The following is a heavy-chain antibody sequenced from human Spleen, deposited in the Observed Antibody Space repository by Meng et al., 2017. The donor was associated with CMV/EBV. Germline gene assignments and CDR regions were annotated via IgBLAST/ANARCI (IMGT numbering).Heavy chain of an antibody. CDR3: ARDRGRLLNLDY. CDR1: GGSVSDYD. D-gene: IGHD2-21*02. Sequence: VQMRDSGPGLVKPSETLSLTCTVSGGSVSDYDWSWIRQPAGKGLEWIGRIYRSGSTNYNPSLKSRVSMSLDTSKNQFSLNLSSVTAADTAVYYCARDRGRLLNLDYWGQGTLVTVSS. CDR2: IYRSGST. V-gene: IGHV4-4*07. J-gene: IGHJ4*02.